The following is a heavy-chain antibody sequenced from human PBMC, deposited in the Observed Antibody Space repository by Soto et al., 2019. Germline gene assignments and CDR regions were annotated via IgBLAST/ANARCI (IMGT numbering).Heavy chain of an antibody. Sequence: SETLSLTCTVSGGSISSSSYYWGWIRQPPGKGLEWIGSIYYSGSTYYNPSLKSRVTISVDTSKNQFSLKLSSATAADTAVYYCARTNYDFWSALTGYYGMDVWGQGTTVTVSS. V-gene: IGHV4-39*01. D-gene: IGHD3-3*01. CDR1: GGSISSSSYY. CDR2: IYYSGST. CDR3: ARTNYDFWSALTGYYGMDV. J-gene: IGHJ6*02.